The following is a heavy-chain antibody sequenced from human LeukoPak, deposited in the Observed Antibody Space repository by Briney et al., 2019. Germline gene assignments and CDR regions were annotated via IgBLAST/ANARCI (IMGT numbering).Heavy chain of an antibody. J-gene: IGHJ5*02. CDR2: ISGSGGST. Sequence: GGSLRLSCAASGFTFSSYGMSWVRQAPGKGLEWVSAISGSGGSTYYADSVKGRFTIYRDNSKNTLYLQMNSLRAEDTAVYYCAKDQVPVATWWFDPWGQGTLVTVSS. D-gene: IGHD1-1*01. CDR3: AKDQVPVATWWFDP. CDR1: GFTFSSYG. V-gene: IGHV3-23*01.